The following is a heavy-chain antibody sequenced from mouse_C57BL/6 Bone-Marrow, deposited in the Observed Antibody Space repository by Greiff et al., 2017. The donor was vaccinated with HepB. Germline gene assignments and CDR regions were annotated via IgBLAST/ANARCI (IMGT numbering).Heavy chain of an antibody. D-gene: IGHD1-1*01. CDR3: ARSLITTVVAPTFYFDY. Sequence: EVKLMESGAELVKPGASVKLSCTASGFNIKDYYMHWVKQRTEQGLEWIGRIDPEDGETKYAPKFQGKATITADTSSNTAYLQLSSLTSEDTAVYYCARSLITTVVAPTFYFDYWGQGTTLTVSS. V-gene: IGHV14-2*01. J-gene: IGHJ2*01. CDR2: IDPEDGET. CDR1: GFNIKDYY.